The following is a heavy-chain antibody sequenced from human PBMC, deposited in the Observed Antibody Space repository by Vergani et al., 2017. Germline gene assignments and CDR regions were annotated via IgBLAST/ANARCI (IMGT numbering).Heavy chain of an antibody. V-gene: IGHV4-34*01. Sequence: QVQLQQWGAGLLKPSETLSLTCAVYGGSFSGYYWSWIRQPPGKGLEWIGQINHSGSTNYNPSLKSRVTISVDTSKNQFSLKLNSVSAADTAVYYCARGRAVRRVYAPPLYWGQGTLVTVSS. CDR1: GGSFSGYY. CDR3: ARGRAVRRVYAPPLY. J-gene: IGHJ4*02. D-gene: IGHD3-10*02. CDR2: INHSGST.